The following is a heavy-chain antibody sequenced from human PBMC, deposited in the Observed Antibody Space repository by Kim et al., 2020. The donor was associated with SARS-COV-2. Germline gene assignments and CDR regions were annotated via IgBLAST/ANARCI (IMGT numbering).Heavy chain of an antibody. CDR2: IYSGGST. D-gene: IGHD2-15*01. CDR3: AWDCSGGSCYPGATY. J-gene: IGHJ4*02. V-gene: IGHV3-53*01. Sequence: GGSLRLSCAASGFTVSSNYMSWVRQAPGKGLEWVSVIYSGGSTYYADSVKGRFTISRDNSKNTLYLQMNSLRAEDTAVYYCAWDCSGGSCYPGATYWGQGTLVTVSS. CDR1: GFTVSSNY.